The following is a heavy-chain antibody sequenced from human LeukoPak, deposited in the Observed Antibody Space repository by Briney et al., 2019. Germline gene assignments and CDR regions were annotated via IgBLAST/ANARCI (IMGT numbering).Heavy chain of an antibody. Sequence: GGSLRLSCAASGFTFSSYWMSWVRQAPGKGLEWVANMKQDGSEKYYVDSVKGRFTISRDNSKNTLYLQMNSLRAEDTAVYYCAKDPAAADQEYWGQGTLVTVSS. J-gene: IGHJ4*02. CDR1: GFTFSSYW. D-gene: IGHD6-13*01. CDR3: AKDPAAADQEY. CDR2: MKQDGSEK. V-gene: IGHV3-7*03.